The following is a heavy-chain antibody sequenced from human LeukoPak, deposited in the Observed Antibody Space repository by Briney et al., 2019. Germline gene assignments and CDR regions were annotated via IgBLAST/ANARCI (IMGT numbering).Heavy chain of an antibody. D-gene: IGHD6-13*01. CDR3: ATPAAGPGAEYSLY. CDR1: GFTFSSYW. J-gene: IGHJ1*01. Sequence: GGSLRLSCAASGFTFSSYWMSWVRQAPGKGLEWVANIKQDGSAKYYVDSVKGRFTISRDNAKNSLYLQMNSLKVEDTAVYYCATPAAGPGAEYSLYWGQGTLVIVSS. CDR2: IKQDGSAK. V-gene: IGHV3-7*01.